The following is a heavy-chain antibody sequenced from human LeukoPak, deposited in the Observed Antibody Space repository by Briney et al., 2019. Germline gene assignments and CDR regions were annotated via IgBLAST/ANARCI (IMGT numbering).Heavy chain of an antibody. V-gene: IGHV1-24*01. CDR3: ATLNDYGDTNDAFDI. D-gene: IGHD4-17*01. CDR2: FDPEDGET. J-gene: IGHJ3*02. CDR1: GYTLTELS. Sequence: GASVKVSCRVSGYTLTELSMHWVRQAPGKGLEWMGGFDPEDGETIYAQKFQGRVTMTEDTSTDTAYMELSSLRSEDTAVYYCATLNDYGDTNDAFDIWGQGTMVTVSS.